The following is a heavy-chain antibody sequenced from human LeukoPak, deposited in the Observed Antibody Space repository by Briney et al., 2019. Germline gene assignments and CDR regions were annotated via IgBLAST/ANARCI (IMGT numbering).Heavy chain of an antibody. J-gene: IGHJ4*02. Sequence: ALVTVSCKASGYTFTGYYMHWVRQAPGQGLEWMGWINPNSGGTNYAQKFQGRVTMTRDTSISTAYMELSRLRSDDTAVYYCARVGGSSSGLGYWGQGTLVTVSS. CDR2: INPNSGGT. D-gene: IGHD6-13*01. CDR1: GYTFTGYY. CDR3: ARVGGSSSGLGY. V-gene: IGHV1-2*02.